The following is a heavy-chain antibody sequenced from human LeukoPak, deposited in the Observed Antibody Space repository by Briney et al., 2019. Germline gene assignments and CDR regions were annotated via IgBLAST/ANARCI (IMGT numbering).Heavy chain of an antibody. CDR1: GGSISSSSYY. CDR2: IYYSGST. V-gene: IGHV4-39*07. Sequence: PSETLSLTCTVSGGSISSSSYYWGWIRQPPGKGLEWIGSIYYSGSTYYNPSLKSRVTISVDTSKNQFSLKLSSVTAADTAVYYCARSGYLTNIDYWGQGTLVTVSS. D-gene: IGHD3-22*01. J-gene: IGHJ4*02. CDR3: ARSGYLTNIDY.